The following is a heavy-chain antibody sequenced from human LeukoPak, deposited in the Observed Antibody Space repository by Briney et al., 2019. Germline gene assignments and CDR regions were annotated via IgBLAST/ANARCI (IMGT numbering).Heavy chain of an antibody. CDR3: ARHMGYNWNGPYYYYYMDV. Sequence: PGGSLRLSCTVSGFTVSSNSMSWVRQAPGKGLEWVSFIYSDNTHYSDSVKGRFTISRDNSKNTLYLQMNSLRAEDTAVYYCARHMGYNWNGPYYYYYMDVWGKGTTVTVSS. V-gene: IGHV3-53*01. CDR2: IYSDNT. CDR1: GFTVSSNS. J-gene: IGHJ6*03. D-gene: IGHD1-20*01.